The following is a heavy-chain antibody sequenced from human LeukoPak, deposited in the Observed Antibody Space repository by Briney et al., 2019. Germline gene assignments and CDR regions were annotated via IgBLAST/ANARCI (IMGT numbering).Heavy chain of an antibody. V-gene: IGHV4-4*07. Sequence: SETLSLTCTVSGDSMSGYSWSWLRQPAGKELEWIGRIYSSYFTEYNLSLDGRVTMSMDTSKNQFSLMLDSVTAADTAVYYCARVHIVTGTYFDSWGQGALVTVSS. D-gene: IGHD3-10*01. CDR2: IYSSYFT. J-gene: IGHJ4*02. CDR1: GDSMSGYS. CDR3: ARVHIVTGTYFDS.